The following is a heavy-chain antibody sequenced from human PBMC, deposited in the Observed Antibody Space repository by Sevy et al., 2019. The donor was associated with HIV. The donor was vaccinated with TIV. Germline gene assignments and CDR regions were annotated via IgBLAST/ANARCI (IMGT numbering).Heavy chain of an antibody. CDR3: ARVNSGNRFGEFPNWFDP. CDR2: ISSSSSSTI. V-gene: IGHV3-48*02. D-gene: IGHD3-10*01. Sequence: GGSLRLSCAASGFTFSSYSMNWVRQAPGKGLEWVSYISSSSSSTIYYADSVKGRFTISRDNAKNSLYLQMNSLRDEDTAVYYCARVNSGNRFGEFPNWFDPWGQGTLVTVSS. CDR1: GFTFSSYS. J-gene: IGHJ5*02.